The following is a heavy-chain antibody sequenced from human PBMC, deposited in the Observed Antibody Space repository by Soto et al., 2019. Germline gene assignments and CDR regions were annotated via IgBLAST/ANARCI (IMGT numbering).Heavy chain of an antibody. CDR1: GDTLTELS. CDR3: ATDPGYDSPYYFDY. V-gene: IGHV1-24*01. Sequence: ASVKVSCKVSGDTLTELSMHWVRQAPGKGLEWMGGFDPEDGETIYAQKFQGRVTMTEDTSTDTAYMELSSLRSEDTAVYYCATDPGYDSPYYFDYWGQGTLVTVSS. J-gene: IGHJ4*02. CDR2: FDPEDGET. D-gene: IGHD5-12*01.